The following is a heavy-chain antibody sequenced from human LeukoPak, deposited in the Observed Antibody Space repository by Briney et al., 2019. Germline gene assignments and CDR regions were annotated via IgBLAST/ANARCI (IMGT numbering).Heavy chain of an antibody. J-gene: IGHJ4*02. Sequence: GKSLRLSCAASGFTFSSYGMHWVRQAPGKGLEWVAVISYDGSNKYYADSVKGRFTISRDNSKNTLCLQMNSLRAEDTAVYYCAKLPWGDHDLFDYWGQGTLVTVSS. CDR2: ISYDGSNK. CDR3: AKLPWGDHDLFDY. CDR1: GFTFSSYG. D-gene: IGHD2-21*02. V-gene: IGHV3-30*18.